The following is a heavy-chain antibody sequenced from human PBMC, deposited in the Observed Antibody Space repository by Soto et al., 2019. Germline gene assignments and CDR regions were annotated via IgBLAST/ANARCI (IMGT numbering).Heavy chain of an antibody. CDR3: AKVGYFDVLLYYFDY. CDR1: GFTFSSYA. D-gene: IGHD3-9*01. V-gene: IGHV3-23*01. Sequence: GGSLRLSCAASGFTFSSYAMSWVRQAPGKGLEWVSAISGSGGSTYYSDSVKGRFTISRDNSKNTLYLQMNSLRAEDTAVYYCAKVGYFDVLLYYFDYWGQGTLVTVSS. CDR2: ISGSGGST. J-gene: IGHJ4*02.